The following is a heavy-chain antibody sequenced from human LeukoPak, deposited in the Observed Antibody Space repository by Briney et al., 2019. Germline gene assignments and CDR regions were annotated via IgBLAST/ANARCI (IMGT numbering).Heavy chain of an antibody. Sequence: LAWVSSIISSSSYIYYAHSVKGRFTISRDNAKNSLYLQMNSLRAEDTAVYYCARDEFVGYWGQGTLVTVSS. D-gene: IGHD1-26*01. V-gene: IGHV3-21*01. CDR2: IISSSSYI. J-gene: IGHJ4*02. CDR3: ARDEFVGY.